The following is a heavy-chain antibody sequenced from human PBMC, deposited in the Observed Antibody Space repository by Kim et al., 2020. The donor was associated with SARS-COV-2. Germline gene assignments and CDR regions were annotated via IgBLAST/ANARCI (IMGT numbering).Heavy chain of an antibody. CDR2: IYYSGST. Sequence: SETLSLTCTVSGGSISSSSYYWGWIRQPPGKGLEWIGSIYYSGSTYYNPSLKSRVTISVDTSKNQFSLKLSSVTAADTAVYYCASLHSSSTWGQGTLVTVSS. V-gene: IGHV4-39*07. CDR3: ASLHSSST. D-gene: IGHD6-13*01. CDR1: GGSISSSSYY. J-gene: IGHJ4*02.